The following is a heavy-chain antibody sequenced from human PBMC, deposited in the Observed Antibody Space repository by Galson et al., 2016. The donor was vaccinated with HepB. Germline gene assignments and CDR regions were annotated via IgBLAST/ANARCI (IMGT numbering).Heavy chain of an antibody. CDR3: ARQREYSYGDLDY. CDR1: GYSFSSYW. J-gene: IGHJ4*02. D-gene: IGHD5-18*01. V-gene: IGHV5-10-1*01. Sequence: QSGAEVKKPGESLRISCQGSGYSFSSYWISWVRRMPGKGLEWMGRIDPSDSYTNYSPSFKGHVTISSDKSISTAYLQWSSLKASDAAMYYCARQREYSYGDLDYWGQGTLVTVSS. CDR2: IDPSDSYT.